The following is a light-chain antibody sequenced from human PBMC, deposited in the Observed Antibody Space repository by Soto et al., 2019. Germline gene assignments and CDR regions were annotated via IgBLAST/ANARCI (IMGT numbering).Light chain of an antibody. J-gene: IGLJ1*01. CDR1: SSNIGAGYD. Sequence: QSALTQPPSVSGAPGQRVTISCTGSSSNIGAGYDVHWYQQLPGTAPKLLIYGNNNRPSGVPDRFSGSKSGTSASLAITGLLPEDEADYYCQSHDTSLSGSRVFGTGTKVTV. CDR3: QSHDTSLSGSRV. V-gene: IGLV1-40*01. CDR2: GNN.